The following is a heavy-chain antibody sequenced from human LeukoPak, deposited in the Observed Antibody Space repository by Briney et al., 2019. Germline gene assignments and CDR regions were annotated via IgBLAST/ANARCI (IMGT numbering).Heavy chain of an antibody. CDR2: IKPDGSDK. V-gene: IGHV3-7*03. D-gene: IGHD1-1*01. J-gene: IGHJ4*02. CDR1: GFTFSSYW. Sequence: GGSLRLSCVASGFTFSSYWMSWVRQAPGKGLGWVANIKPDGSDKDYVDSVKGRFSISRDNPKNLLYLQMNVLRAEDTAVYYCGRGGNWNDFWGQGTLVTVSS. CDR3: GRGGNWNDF.